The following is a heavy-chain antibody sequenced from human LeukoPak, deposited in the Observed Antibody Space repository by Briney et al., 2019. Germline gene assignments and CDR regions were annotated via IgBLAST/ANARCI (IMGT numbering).Heavy chain of an antibody. D-gene: IGHD6-13*01. J-gene: IGHJ4*02. CDR1: GFTFSSYA. Sequence: GGSLRLSRAASGFTFSSYAMSRVRQAPGKGLEWVSAISGSGGSTYYADSVKGRFTISRDNSKNTLYLQMNSLRAEDTAVYYCAKGLSSPNPLFDYWGQGTLVTVSS. CDR2: ISGSGGST. V-gene: IGHV3-23*01. CDR3: AKGLSSPNPLFDY.